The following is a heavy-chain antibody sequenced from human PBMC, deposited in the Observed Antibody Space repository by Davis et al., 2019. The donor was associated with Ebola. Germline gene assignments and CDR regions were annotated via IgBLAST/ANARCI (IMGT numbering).Heavy chain of an antibody. J-gene: IGHJ4*02. CDR3: ARGGYSYGYGLDF. Sequence: ASEKVSCKASGYTFITYDIFWVRLVPGQGLEWMGWMNPNTEKTGYAPKFQGRVTMTWDNSISTAFMEVRSLTSADTSVHYCARGGYSYGYGLDFWGQGSLVTVTS. CDR1: GYTFITYD. CDR2: MNPNTEKT. V-gene: IGHV1-8*01. D-gene: IGHD5-18*01.